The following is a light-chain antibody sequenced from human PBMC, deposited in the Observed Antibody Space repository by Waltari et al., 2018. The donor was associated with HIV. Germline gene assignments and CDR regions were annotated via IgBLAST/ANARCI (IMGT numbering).Light chain of an antibody. CDR1: SSNIGRHY. CDR2: RNN. J-gene: IGLJ1*01. CDR3: AAWDDSLSGLYV. Sequence: QSVLTQPPSASGTPGQRVTISCSGSSSNIGRHYVSWYQQLPGTAPKLLIYRNNERPSGVPDRFSGSKSGTAASLAISGLRSEDEADYYCAAWDDSLSGLYVFGTGTKVTVL. V-gene: IGLV1-47*01.